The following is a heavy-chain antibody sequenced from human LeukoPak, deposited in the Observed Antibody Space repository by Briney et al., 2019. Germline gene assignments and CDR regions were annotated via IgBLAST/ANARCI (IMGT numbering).Heavy chain of an antibody. CDR2: ISSSSSYI. CDR3: ARGSVVGATQFDY. V-gene: IGHV3-21*01. CDR1: GFTFSSYS. D-gene: IGHD1-26*01. Sequence: GGSLRLSCAASGFTFSSYSMNWVRQAPGKGLEWVSSISSSSSYIYYADSVKGRFTISRDNAKNSPYLQMNSLRAEDTAVYYCARGSVVGATQFDYWGQGTLVTVSS. J-gene: IGHJ4*02.